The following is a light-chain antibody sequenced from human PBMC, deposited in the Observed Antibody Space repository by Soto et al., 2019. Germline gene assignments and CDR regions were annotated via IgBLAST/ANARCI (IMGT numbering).Light chain of an antibody. CDR2: RNN. Sequence: QSVLTQPPSSSATPGQVVTISCSGSTSHIGSNYVYWYQQLPGTAPKLLIYRNNRRPSGVPDRFSGSKSGTSASLAISGIRSDDEADYFCATWDDSLNGFYVFGTGTKVTVL. CDR3: ATWDDSLNGFYV. V-gene: IGLV1-47*01. CDR1: TSHIGSNY. J-gene: IGLJ1*01.